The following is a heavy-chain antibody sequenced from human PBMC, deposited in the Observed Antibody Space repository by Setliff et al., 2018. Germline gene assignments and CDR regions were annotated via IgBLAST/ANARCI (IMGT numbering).Heavy chain of an antibody. CDR1: GYIFTYYA. J-gene: IGHJ3*02. V-gene: IGHV1-3*01. D-gene: IGHD3-3*01. Sequence: ASVKVSCKASGYIFTYYAIHWVRQAPGQRLEGMGWINPDNGNRKYSQSFQGRVTITRDTSASTVFLELSTLRSEDTAVYYCTRDFLGATASFDIWGQGTMVTVSS. CDR3: TRDFLGATASFDI. CDR2: INPDNGNR.